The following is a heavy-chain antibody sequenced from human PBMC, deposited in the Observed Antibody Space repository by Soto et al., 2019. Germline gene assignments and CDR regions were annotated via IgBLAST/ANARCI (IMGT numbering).Heavy chain of an antibody. Sequence: SETLSLTCTVSGGSISSYYWSWIRQPPGKGLEWIGYIYYSGSTNYTPSLKSRVTISVDTSKNQFSLKLSSVTAADTAGYYCGSSDGSGRAFDIWGQGTMVTVSS. CDR3: GSSDGSGRAFDI. CDR2: IYYSGST. J-gene: IGHJ3*02. V-gene: IGHV4-59*01. CDR1: GGSISSYY. D-gene: IGHD3-10*01.